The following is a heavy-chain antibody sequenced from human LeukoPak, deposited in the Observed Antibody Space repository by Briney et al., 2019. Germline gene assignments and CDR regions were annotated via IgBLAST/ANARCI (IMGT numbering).Heavy chain of an antibody. J-gene: IGHJ6*04. CDR1: GGSFSGYY. CDR2: IYYSGST. V-gene: IGHV4-59*01. D-gene: IGHD3-3*01. Sequence: SETLSLTCAVYGGSFSGYYWSWIRQPPGKGLEWIGYIYYSGSTNFNPSLKSRVTISLDTSKNQFSLKLSSVTAADTAVYYCARAKSPAAFLRGRDFGAKGTTVTVSS. CDR3: ARAKSPAAFLRGRDF.